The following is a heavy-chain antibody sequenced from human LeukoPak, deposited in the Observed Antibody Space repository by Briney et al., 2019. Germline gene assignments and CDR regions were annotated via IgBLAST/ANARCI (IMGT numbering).Heavy chain of an antibody. CDR3: ARVDIVTTNWFDP. CDR2: INHRGTT. V-gene: IGHV4-34*01. CDR1: GGSFSGYY. Sequence: SETLSLTCVVYGGSFSGYYWTWIRQPPGRGLEWIGEINHRGTTTYNPSLKSRVTISVDTPKNQFSLKLNSVTAADTAVYYCARVDIVTTNWFDPWGQGTLVIVSP. J-gene: IGHJ5*02. D-gene: IGHD5-12*01.